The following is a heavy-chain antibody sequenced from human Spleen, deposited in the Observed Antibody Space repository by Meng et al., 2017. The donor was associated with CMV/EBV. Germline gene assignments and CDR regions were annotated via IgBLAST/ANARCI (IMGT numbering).Heavy chain of an antibody. CDR1: GFTFSSYA. CDR3: PKSGGRGGSILQDYYHFGMDV. CDR2: ISGRGDST. J-gene: IGHJ6*02. Sequence: GGSLKISCAASGFTFSSYAMSWVRQAPGKGLEWVPIISGRGDSTYYADSVKGRFTISRDNSKNTLYLQMNSLRAEDTAVYYCPKSGGRGGSILQDYYHFGMDVWGQGTTVTVSS. D-gene: IGHD4-23*01. V-gene: IGHV3-23*01.